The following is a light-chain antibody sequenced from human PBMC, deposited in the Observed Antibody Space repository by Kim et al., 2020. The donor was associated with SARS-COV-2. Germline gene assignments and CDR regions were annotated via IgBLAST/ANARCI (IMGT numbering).Light chain of an antibody. CDR1: QSVISNY. V-gene: IGKV3-20*01. J-gene: IGKJ5*01. CDR2: ITS. CDR3: QQSGSIPST. Sequence: PGERATLSCRPSQSVISNYLAWYQQKPCQAPRLLIYITSTRARGIPDRFSGSVSGTDFTLTISILEPDDFAVYYSQQSGSIPSTFAQETRLE.